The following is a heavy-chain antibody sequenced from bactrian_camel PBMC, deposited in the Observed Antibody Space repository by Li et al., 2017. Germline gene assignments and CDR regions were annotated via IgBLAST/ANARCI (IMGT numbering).Heavy chain of an antibody. J-gene: IGHJ4*01. Sequence: HVQLVESGGGSVQAGGSLKLTCSTSRYIFSRCGMGWYRQAPGKERELVAYIASDGRFGYGDSVKGRFAISQDNTKNTMYLQMNNVRPEDTAVYYCAADGAPRGCSYMYWRQNPRSRYAYWGQGTQVTVS. CDR2: IASDGRF. D-gene: IGHD2*01. CDR1: RYIFSRCG. CDR3: AADGAPRGCSYMYWRQNPRSRYAY. V-gene: IGHV3S53*01.